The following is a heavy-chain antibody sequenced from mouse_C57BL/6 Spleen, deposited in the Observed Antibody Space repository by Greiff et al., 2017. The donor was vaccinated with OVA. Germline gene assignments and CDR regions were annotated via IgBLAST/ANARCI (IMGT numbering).Heavy chain of an antibody. CDR1: GFTFSDYY. Sequence: EVKLVESGGGLVQPGGSLKLSCAASGFTFSDYYMYWVRQTPEKRLEWVAYISNGGGSTYYPDTVKGRFTLSRDNAKNTLYLQMSRLKSEDTAMYYCARRTNHFDVWGTGTTLTVSS. V-gene: IGHV5-12*01. J-gene: IGHJ1*03. CDR3: ARRTNHFDV. CDR2: ISNGGGST.